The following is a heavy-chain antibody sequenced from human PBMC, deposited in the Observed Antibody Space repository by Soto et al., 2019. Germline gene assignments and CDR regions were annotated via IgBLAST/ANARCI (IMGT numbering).Heavy chain of an antibody. J-gene: IGHJ4*02. V-gene: IGHV4-59*01. CDR1: GGSISSYY. CDR3: ARSGYDFWSGYSYLLQFDC. Sequence: PSETLSLTCTVSGGSISSYYWSWIRQPPGKGLEWIGYIYYSGSTNYNPSLKSRVTISVDTSKNQFSLKLSSVTAADTAVYYCARSGYDFWSGYSYLLQFDCWGQGTLVTVSS. CDR2: IYYSGST. D-gene: IGHD3-3*01.